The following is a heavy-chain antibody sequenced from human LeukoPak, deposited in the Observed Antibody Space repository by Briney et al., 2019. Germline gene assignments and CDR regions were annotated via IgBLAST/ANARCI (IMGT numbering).Heavy chain of an antibody. V-gene: IGHV1-2*02. Sequence: ASVKVSCKSSGNTFTGSYIHWVRQAPGQGLEWVAWINPKSGGANYAQKFQGRVTTTRDTSISTAYMELSRLTSDDTAVYYCARESGTYYGYWGQGTLVTVSS. J-gene: IGHJ4*02. CDR3: ARESGTYYGY. D-gene: IGHD1-26*01. CDR1: GNTFTGSY. CDR2: INPKSGGA.